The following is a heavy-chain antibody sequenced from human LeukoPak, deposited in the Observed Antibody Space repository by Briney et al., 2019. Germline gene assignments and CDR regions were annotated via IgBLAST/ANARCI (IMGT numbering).Heavy chain of an antibody. CDR1: GGSISSYY. V-gene: IGHV4-59*01. CDR2: IYYSGST. Sequence: SETLSLTCTVSGGSISSYYWSWIRQPPGKGLEWIGYIYYSGSTNYNPSLKSRVTISVDTSKNQFSLTLSSVTAADTAVYYCAREGIVESFDIWSQGTMVTASS. J-gene: IGHJ3*02. CDR3: AREGIVESFDI. D-gene: IGHD2-15*01.